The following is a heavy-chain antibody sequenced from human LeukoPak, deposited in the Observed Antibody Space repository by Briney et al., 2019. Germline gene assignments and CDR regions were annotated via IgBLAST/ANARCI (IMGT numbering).Heavy chain of an antibody. V-gene: IGHV1-46*01. J-gene: IGHJ4*02. CDR1: GYTFTSYY. D-gene: IGHD2-8*01. CDR3: ARGGDIVLMVYDPYYFDY. Sequence: ASVKVSCKASGYTFTSYYMHWVRQAPGQGLEWMGIINPSGGSTSYAQKFQGRVTMTRDMSTSTVYMELSSLRSEDTAVYYCARGGDIVLMVYDPYYFDYWGQGPWSPSPQ. CDR2: INPSGGST.